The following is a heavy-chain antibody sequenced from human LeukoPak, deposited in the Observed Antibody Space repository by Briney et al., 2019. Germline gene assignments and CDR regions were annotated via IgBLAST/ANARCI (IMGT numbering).Heavy chain of an antibody. CDR3: ARDPRNVGLAP. CDR1: GFSLSGYW. J-gene: IGHJ5*02. V-gene: IGHV3-74*01. Sequence: GGSLRLSCVASGFSLSGYWMYWVRQAPGKGLMYISRNNGDRSTTNYADVVKGRFTMSRDNVKNTLYLQMNSLRVEDTAVYYCARDPRNVGLAPWGQGTLVTVSS. CDR2: NNGDRSTT. D-gene: IGHD2-15*01.